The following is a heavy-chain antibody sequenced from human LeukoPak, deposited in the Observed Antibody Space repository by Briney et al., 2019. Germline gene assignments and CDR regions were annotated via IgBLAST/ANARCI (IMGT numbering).Heavy chain of an antibody. V-gene: IGHV1-8*01. Sequence: GASVKVSCKASGYTFTSYDINWVRQATGQGLEWMGWMNPNSGNTGYAQKFQGRVTMTTDTSTSTAYMELRSLRSDDTAVYYCARGSRWLQHTENNWFDPWGQGTLVTVSS. J-gene: IGHJ5*02. CDR3: ARGSRWLQHTENNWFDP. CDR1: GYTFTSYD. D-gene: IGHD5-24*01. CDR2: MNPNSGNT.